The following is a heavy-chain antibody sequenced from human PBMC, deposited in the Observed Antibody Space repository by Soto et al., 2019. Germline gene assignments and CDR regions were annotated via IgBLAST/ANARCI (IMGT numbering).Heavy chain of an antibody. D-gene: IGHD6-25*01. CDR3: AKDRRPNYYDGMDV. CDR1: GFTFSNYG. CDR2: ISYDGSNK. Sequence: QVQLVESGGGVVQPGRSLRLSCAASGFTFSNYGMHWVRQAPGKGLEWVAVISYDGSNKYYADSVKGRFTISRDNSKNTLYLQMNSLRAEDTAVYYCAKDRRPNYYDGMDVWGQGTTVTVSS. V-gene: IGHV3-30*18. J-gene: IGHJ6*02.